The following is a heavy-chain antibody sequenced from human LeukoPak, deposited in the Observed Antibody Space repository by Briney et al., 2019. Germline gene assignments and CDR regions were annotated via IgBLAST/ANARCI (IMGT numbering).Heavy chain of an antibody. CDR3: AKDGYGGNSGGFDY. Sequence: PGGSLRLSCAASGFTFSSYGMHWVRQAPGKGLEWVAAMWYDGSNKYYADSVKGRFTISRDNSKNTLYLQMNSLRAEDTAVYYCAKDGYGGNSGGFDYWGQGTLVTVSS. CDR2: MWYDGSNK. J-gene: IGHJ4*02. CDR1: GFTFSSYG. D-gene: IGHD4-23*01. V-gene: IGHV3-33*06.